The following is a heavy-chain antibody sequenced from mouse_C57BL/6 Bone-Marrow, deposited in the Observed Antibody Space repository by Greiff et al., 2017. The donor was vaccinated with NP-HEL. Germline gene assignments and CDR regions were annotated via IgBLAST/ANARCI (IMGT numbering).Heavy chain of an antibody. V-gene: IGHV1-62-3*01. D-gene: IGHD1-1*01. CDR3: ARSSFITTVVASYYCDY. J-gene: IGHJ2*01. CDR1: GYTFTSYW. CDR2: IHPNSGST. Sequence: VQLQQPGAELVKPGASVKLSCKASGYTFTSYWMHWVKQRPGRGLEWIGRIHPNSGSTNYNEKFKSKATLTVDKSSSTAYMQLSSLTSEDSAVYYCARSSFITTVVASYYCDYWGQGTTLTVSS.